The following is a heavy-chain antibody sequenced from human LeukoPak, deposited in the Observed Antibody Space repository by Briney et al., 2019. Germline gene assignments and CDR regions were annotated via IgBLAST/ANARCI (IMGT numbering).Heavy chain of an antibody. D-gene: IGHD5-18*01. J-gene: IGHJ4*02. V-gene: IGHV3-30*04. Sequence: PGRSLRLSCAASGFTFSSYAMHWVRQAPGKGLEWVAVISYDGSNKYYADSVKGRFTISRDNSKNTLYLQMNSPRAEDTAVYYCARDFQLWLNGPVDYWGQGTLVTVSS. CDR3: ARDFQLWLNGPVDY. CDR1: GFTFSSYA. CDR2: ISYDGSNK.